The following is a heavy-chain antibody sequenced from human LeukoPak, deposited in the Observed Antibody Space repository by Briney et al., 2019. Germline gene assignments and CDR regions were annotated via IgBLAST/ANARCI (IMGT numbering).Heavy chain of an antibody. CDR1: GFSFISYG. V-gene: IGHV3-23*01. CDR2: ISGSGGST. J-gene: IGHJ4*02. D-gene: IGHD2-2*01. CDR3: AKDNFIVVVPADDY. Sequence: GGSLRLSCAVSGFSFISYGMHWVRQAPGKGLEWVSAISGSGGSTYYADSVKGRFTISRDNSKNTLYLQMNSLRAEDTAVYYCAKDNFIVVVPADDYWGQGTLVTVSS.